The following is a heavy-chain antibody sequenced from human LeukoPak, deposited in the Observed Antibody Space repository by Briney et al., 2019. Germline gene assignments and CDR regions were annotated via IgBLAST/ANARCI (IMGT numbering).Heavy chain of an antibody. D-gene: IGHD1-26*01. CDR3: AREFGGGSYNPDY. CDR2: VRCNGINK. CDR1: GFSFSTTD. J-gene: IGHJ4*02. Sequence: GGSLRLSCVASGFSFSTTDMHWVRQIPGKGLQWVTFVRCNGINKYYADSVRGRFTVSRDNSKNTLYLQMSSLRTEDTAIYYCAREFGGGSYNPDYWGRGTLVTVSS. V-gene: IGHV3-30*02.